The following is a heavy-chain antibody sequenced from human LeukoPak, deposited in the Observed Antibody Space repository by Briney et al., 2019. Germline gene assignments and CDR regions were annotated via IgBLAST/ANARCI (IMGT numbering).Heavy chain of an antibody. CDR3: ARHNDSSGYYYSDAFDI. J-gene: IGHJ3*02. CDR2: IYYSGST. Sequence: PSETLSLTCTVSGGSISSYYWSWIRQPPGKGLEWIGYIYYSGSTNYNPSLKSRVTISVDTSKNQFSLKLSSVTAADTAVYYCARHNDSSGYYYSDAFDIWGQGTMVTVSS. CDR1: GGSISSYY. V-gene: IGHV4-59*08. D-gene: IGHD3-22*01.